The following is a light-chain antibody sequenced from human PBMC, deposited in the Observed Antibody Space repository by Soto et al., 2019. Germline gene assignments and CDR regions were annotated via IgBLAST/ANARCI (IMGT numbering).Light chain of an antibody. J-gene: IGKJ4*01. CDR3: QQYGKSPLT. CDR2: GAS. V-gene: IGKV3-20*01. CDR1: ETVPSSY. Sequence: EIVLTQSPGTLSLSAGESATLSCRASETVPSSYLAWFQQRPSQAPRLLIYGASNRATGVPDRFSGSGSGAEFSLTINGLEPEDFAVYFCQQYGKSPLTFGGGTRIEIK.